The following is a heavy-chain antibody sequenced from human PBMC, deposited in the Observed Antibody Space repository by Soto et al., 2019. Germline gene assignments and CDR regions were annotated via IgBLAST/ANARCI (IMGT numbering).Heavy chain of an antibody. CDR2: ISGSGGST. CDR3: AKAVTVAGTLPYY. Sequence: PGGSLRLSCAASGSTFSSYAMSWVRQAPGKGLEWVSAISGSGGSTYYADSVKGRFTISRDNAKNSLFLQMSSLRVEDTAVYYCAKAVTVAGTLPYYWGQGTLVTVSS. CDR1: GSTFSSYA. D-gene: IGHD6-19*01. V-gene: IGHV3-23*01. J-gene: IGHJ4*02.